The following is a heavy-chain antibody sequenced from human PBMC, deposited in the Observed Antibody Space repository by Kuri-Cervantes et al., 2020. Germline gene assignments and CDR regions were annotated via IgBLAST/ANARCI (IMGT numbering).Heavy chain of an antibody. CDR1: GFTFSSYS. Sequence: GESLKISCAASGFTFSSYSMNWVRQAPGKGLEWVSSISSSSSYIYYADSVKGRFTISRDNAKNSLYLQRNSLRAEDTAVYYCAREDWELNWFDPGGQGTLVTVSS. J-gene: IGHJ5*02. D-gene: IGHD1-7*01. CDR2: ISSSSSYI. V-gene: IGHV3-21*01. CDR3: AREDWELNWFDP.